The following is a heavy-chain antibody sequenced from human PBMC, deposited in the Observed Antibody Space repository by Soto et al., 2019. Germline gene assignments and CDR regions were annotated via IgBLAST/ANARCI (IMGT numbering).Heavy chain of an antibody. CDR3: ARESGCISRPYYYGMDV. Sequence: SVKVSCTASGGTFSSYAISWVRQAPGQGLEWMGGIIPIFGTANYAQKFQGRVTITADEPTSTAYMELSSLRSEDTAVYYCARESGCISRPYYYGMDVWGQGPTVTVS. D-gene: IGHD2-8*01. CDR1: GGTFSSYA. J-gene: IGHJ6*02. CDR2: IIPIFGTA. V-gene: IGHV1-69*13.